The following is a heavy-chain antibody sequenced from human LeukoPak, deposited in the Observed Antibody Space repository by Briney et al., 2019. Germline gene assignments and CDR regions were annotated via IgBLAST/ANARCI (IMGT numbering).Heavy chain of an antibody. CDR2: IWYDGSNK. V-gene: IGHV3-33*01. CDR1: GFTFSSYG. Sequence: GRSLRLSCAASGFTFSSYGMHWVRQAPGKGLEWVAVIWYDGSNKYYADSVKGRFTISRDNSKNTLYLQMNSLRAEDTAVYYCASLYSSSSLGAFDIWGQGTMVTVSS. D-gene: IGHD6-6*01. CDR3: ASLYSSSSLGAFDI. J-gene: IGHJ3*02.